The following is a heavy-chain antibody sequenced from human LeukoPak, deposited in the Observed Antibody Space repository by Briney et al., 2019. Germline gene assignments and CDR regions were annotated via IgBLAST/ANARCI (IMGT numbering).Heavy chain of an antibody. J-gene: IGHJ4*02. D-gene: IGHD4-23*01. CDR1: GGTFSSYA. V-gene: IGHV1-69*05. CDR3: ARAEARYGGNTPSPL. CDR2: IIPIFGTA. Sequence: ASVKVSCKASGGTFSSYAISWVRQAPGQGLEWMGGIIPIFGTANYAQKFQGRVTITTDESTSTAYMELSSLRSEDTAVYYCARAEARYGGNTPSPLWGQGTLVTVSS.